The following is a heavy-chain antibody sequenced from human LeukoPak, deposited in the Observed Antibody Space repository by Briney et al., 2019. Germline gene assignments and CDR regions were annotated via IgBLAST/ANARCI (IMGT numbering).Heavy chain of an antibody. V-gene: IGHV3-48*02. Sequence: GGSLRLSCAASGFTFSSYSMNWVRQAPGKGLEWVSYISSSTNTIYYADSVKGRFTISRDNAKNSLYLQMNSLRDEDTAVYYCARGGYGANDDAFDIWGQGTMVTVSS. J-gene: IGHJ3*02. CDR3: ARGGYGANDDAFDI. CDR2: ISSSTNTI. D-gene: IGHD4-23*01. CDR1: GFTFSSYS.